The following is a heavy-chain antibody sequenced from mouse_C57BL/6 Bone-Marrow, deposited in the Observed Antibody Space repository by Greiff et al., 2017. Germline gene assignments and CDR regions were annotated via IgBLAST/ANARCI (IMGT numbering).Heavy chain of an antibody. V-gene: IGHV1-81*01. Sequence: QVQLKESGAELARPGASVKLSCKASGYTFTSYGISWVKQRTGQGLEWIGEIYPRSGNTYYNEKFKGKATLTADKSSSTAYMELRSLTSEDSAVYFCAREDGYYFDYGGQGTTLTVSS. CDR3: AREDGYYFDY. CDR1: GYTFTSYG. CDR2: IYPRSGNT. J-gene: IGHJ2*01. D-gene: IGHD2-3*01.